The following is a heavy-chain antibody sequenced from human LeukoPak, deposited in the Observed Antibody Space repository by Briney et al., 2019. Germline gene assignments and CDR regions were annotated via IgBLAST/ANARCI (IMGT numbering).Heavy chain of an antibody. J-gene: IGHJ4*02. CDR3: ARETYPMYWYDSSGRCFDY. CDR1: GFTFSSYW. D-gene: IGHD3-22*01. CDR2: INSDGSST. V-gene: IGHV3-74*01. Sequence: GGSLRLSCAASGFTFSSYWMHWVRHAPGKGLVWVSRINSDGSSTSYADSVKGRFTISRDNAKNTLYLQMNSLRAEDTAVYYCARETYPMYWYDSSGRCFDYWGQGTLVTVSS.